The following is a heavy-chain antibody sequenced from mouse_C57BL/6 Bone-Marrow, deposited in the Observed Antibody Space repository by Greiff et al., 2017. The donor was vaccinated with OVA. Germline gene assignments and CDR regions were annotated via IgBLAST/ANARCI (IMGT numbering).Heavy chain of an antibody. CDR1: GYTFTDYY. CDR2: IYPGGGNT. J-gene: IGHJ1*03. Sequence: LVESGPELVKPGASVKISCKASGYTFTDYYINWVKQRPGQGLEWIGWIYPGGGNTKYNEKFKGKATLTVDTSSSTAYMQLSSLTSEDSAVYFCARDGYGSSGWYFDVWGTGTTVTVSS. D-gene: IGHD1-1*01. V-gene: IGHV1-84*01. CDR3: ARDGYGSSGWYFDV.